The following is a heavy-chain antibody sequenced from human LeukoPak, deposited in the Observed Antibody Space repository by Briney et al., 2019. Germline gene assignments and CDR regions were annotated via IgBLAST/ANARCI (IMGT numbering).Heavy chain of an antibody. CDR1: GGSISSYY. D-gene: IGHD2-2*01. CDR2: IYYSGST. Sequence: SETLPLTCTVSGGSISSYYWSWIRQPPGKGLEWIGYIYYSGSTNYNPSLKSRVTISVDTSKNQFSLKLSSVTAADTAVYHCARGRTGAAALDFWGPGTLVTVSS. J-gene: IGHJ4*02. V-gene: IGHV4-59*01. CDR3: ARGRTGAAALDF.